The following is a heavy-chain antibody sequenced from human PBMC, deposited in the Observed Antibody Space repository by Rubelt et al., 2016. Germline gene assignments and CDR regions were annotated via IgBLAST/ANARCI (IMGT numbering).Heavy chain of an antibody. Sequence: GSYYWSWIRQPPGKGLEWIGYIYYSGSPTNYNPSLKSRVTISIETSKKQFSLKMTSVTAADTAVYYCARGAAASDYWGQGTLVSVSS. CDR3: ARGAAASDY. CDR2: IYYSGSPT. V-gene: IGHV4-61*01. CDR1: GSYY. D-gene: IGHD6-13*01. J-gene: IGHJ4*02.